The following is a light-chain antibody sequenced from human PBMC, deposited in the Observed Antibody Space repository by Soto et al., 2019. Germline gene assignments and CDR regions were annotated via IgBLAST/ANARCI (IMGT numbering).Light chain of an antibody. CDR2: DAS. CDR3: HQRQYWPPIT. V-gene: IGKV3-11*01. J-gene: IGKJ5*01. Sequence: ETVLTQSPATLSVSPGERATLSCRTSLSVSVYLDWYQQKPGQAPRLLISDASNRATGIPARFSGSGSGTDFTLTIRSLEPEDFAVYYCHQRQYWPPITFGQGTRLEIK. CDR1: LSVSVY.